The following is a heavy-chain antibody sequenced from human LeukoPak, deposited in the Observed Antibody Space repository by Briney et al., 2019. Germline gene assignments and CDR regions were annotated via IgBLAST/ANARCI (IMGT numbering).Heavy chain of an antibody. Sequence: SVKVSCKASEGTFSSYAISWVRQAPGQGLEWMGRIIPIFGTANYAQKFQGRVTITADKSTSTAYMELSSLRSEDTAVYYCADGASGQPYYYYYMDVWGKGTTVTVSS. CDR2: IIPIFGTA. CDR1: EGTFSSYA. CDR3: ADGASGQPYYYYYMDV. V-gene: IGHV1-69*06. J-gene: IGHJ6*03. D-gene: IGHD5-12*01.